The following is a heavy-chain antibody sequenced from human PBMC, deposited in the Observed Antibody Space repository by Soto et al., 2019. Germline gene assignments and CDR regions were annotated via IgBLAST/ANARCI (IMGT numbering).Heavy chain of an antibody. V-gene: IGHV3-30*18. CDR1: GFTFDDYA. J-gene: IGHJ6*02. CDR3: AKAGQAYYYYGMDV. CDR2: ISYDGSNK. Sequence: PGGSLRLSCAASGFTFDDYAMHWVRQAPGKGLEWVSVISYDGSNKYYADSVKGRFTISRDNSKNTLYLQMNSLRAEDTAVYYCAKAGQAYYYYGMDVWGQGTTVTVSS.